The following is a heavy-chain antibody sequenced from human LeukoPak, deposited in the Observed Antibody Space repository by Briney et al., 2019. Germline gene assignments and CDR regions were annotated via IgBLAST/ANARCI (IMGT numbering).Heavy chain of an antibody. CDR2: INPSGGST. D-gene: IGHD1-26*01. J-gene: IGHJ4*02. CDR1: GYTFTSYY. Sequence: ASVKVSCTASGYTFTSYYMHWVRQAPGQGLEWMGIINPSGGSTSYAQKFQGRVTMTRDMSTSTVYMELSSLRSEDTAVYYCAGAPVQLKWELQYWGQGTLVTVSS. CDR3: AGAPVQLKWELQY. V-gene: IGHV1-46*01.